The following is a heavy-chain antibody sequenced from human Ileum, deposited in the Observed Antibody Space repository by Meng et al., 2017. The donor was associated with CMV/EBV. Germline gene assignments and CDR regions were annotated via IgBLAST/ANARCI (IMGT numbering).Heavy chain of an antibody. D-gene: IGHD6-19*01. CDR1: GDSIISGYY. CDR2: IFYTGTT. J-gene: IGHJ5*02. CDR3: AKDSLVAATGVNWFDA. V-gene: IGHV4-31*03. Sequence: SETLSLTCTVSGDSIISGYYWSWIRQSPGKGLGWIGSIFYTGTTYYNPSLKSRLTMSVDTSQNQMSLQLSSVTAADTAVYYCAKDSLVAATGVNWFDAWGQGTLVTVSS.